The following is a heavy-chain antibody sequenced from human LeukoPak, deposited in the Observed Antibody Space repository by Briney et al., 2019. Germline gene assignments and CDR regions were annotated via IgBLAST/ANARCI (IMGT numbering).Heavy chain of an antibody. CDR1: GYNFGSYW. Sequence: GESLKISCKGSGYNFGSYWIDWVRQMPGKGLEWMGIVYLGDSETKYSPSFQGQVTISVDKSISTAYLQWNSLKASDTAMYYCARRLTPYNAPSGYWGQGTLVTVSS. V-gene: IGHV5-51*01. D-gene: IGHD1-1*01. CDR3: ARRLTPYNAPSGY. J-gene: IGHJ4*02. CDR2: VYLGDSET.